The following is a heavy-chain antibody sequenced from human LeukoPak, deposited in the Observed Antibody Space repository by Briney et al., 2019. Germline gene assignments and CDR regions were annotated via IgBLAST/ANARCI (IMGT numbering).Heavy chain of an antibody. CDR1: GFTFSSYG. Sequence: GGSLRLSCVASGFTFSSYGMSWVRQAPGKGLEWVSAIRGSGGSTYYADSVKGRFTISRDNSKNTLYLQMNSLRAEDTAVYYCARVGGSYKTSYCSGGSCYFGYWFDPWGQGTLVTVSS. D-gene: IGHD2-15*01. CDR3: ARVGGSYKTSYCSGGSCYFGYWFDP. V-gene: IGHV3-23*01. J-gene: IGHJ5*02. CDR2: IRGSGGST.